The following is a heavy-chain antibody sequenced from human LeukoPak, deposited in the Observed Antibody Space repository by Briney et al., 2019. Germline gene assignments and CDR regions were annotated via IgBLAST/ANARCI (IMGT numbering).Heavy chain of an antibody. Sequence: GASVTVSCEASGYTFTGYYMHWVRQAPGQGLEWMGWINPNSGGTNYAQKFQGRVTMTRDTSISTAYMELSRLRSDDTAVYYCARDRKPSVAGRPGGWFDPWGQGTLVTVSS. CDR3: ARDRKPSVAGRPGGWFDP. CDR1: GYTFTGYY. J-gene: IGHJ5*02. D-gene: IGHD6-19*01. CDR2: INPNSGGT. V-gene: IGHV1-2*02.